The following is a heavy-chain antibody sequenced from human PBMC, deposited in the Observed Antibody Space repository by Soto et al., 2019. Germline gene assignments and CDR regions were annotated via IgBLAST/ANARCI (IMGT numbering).Heavy chain of an antibody. J-gene: IGHJ6*03. CDR2: MKPNSGNT. Sequence: GASVKVSCKASGYTFTSYDINWVRQATGQGLEWKGWMKPNSGNTGYAQKFQGRVTMTRNSFISTAYMELSSPRSDDTAVYYCARGRAVRYYYYMDVWGKGTTVTVSS. CDR3: ARGRAVRYYYYMDV. V-gene: IGHV1-8*01. CDR1: GYTFTSYD. D-gene: IGHD4-4*01.